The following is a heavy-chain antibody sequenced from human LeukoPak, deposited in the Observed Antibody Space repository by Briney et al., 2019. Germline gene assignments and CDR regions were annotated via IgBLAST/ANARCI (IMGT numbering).Heavy chain of an antibody. Sequence: SETLSLTCTVSGGSISSGSYYWSWIRQPAGKGLEWIGRIYTSGSTNYNPSLKSRVTISVDTSKNQFSLKLSSVTAADTAVYYCASQRLGILSWFDPWGQGTLVTVSS. D-gene: IGHD2-2*01. CDR3: ASQRLGILSWFDP. V-gene: IGHV4-61*02. CDR1: GGSISSGSYY. J-gene: IGHJ5*02. CDR2: IYTSGST.